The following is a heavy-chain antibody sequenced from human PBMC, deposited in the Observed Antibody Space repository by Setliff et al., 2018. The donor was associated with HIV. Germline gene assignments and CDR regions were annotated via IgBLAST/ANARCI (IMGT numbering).Heavy chain of an antibody. CDR1: GFTFSSSA. CDR3: ARDSTYYYYGMDV. CDR2: IQSSGIT. D-gene: IGHD3-3*02. J-gene: IGHJ6*02. Sequence: PGGSLRLSCAASGFTFSSSAMSWVRQAPGKGLEWVSLIQSSGITYYADSVKGRFTISRDNSNNTLSLQMSSLRAEDTAVYYCARDSTYYYYGMDVWGQGTTVTVSS. V-gene: IGHV3-23*01.